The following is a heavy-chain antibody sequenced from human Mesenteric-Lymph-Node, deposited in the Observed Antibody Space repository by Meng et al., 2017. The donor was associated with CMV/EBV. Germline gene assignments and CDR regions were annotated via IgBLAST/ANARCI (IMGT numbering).Heavy chain of an antibody. J-gene: IGHJ4*02. Sequence: GESLKISCEVSGFTARDNYISWVRQAPGKGLEWVSVIYIGDTTHYAESVKGRFTISRDNAKNSLYLQMNSLRAEDTAVYYCAYSSSSGPYGGFDYWGQGTLVTVSS. V-gene: IGHV3-66*01. CDR3: AYSSSSGPYGGFDY. CDR2: IYIGDTT. CDR1: GFTARDNY. D-gene: IGHD6-6*01.